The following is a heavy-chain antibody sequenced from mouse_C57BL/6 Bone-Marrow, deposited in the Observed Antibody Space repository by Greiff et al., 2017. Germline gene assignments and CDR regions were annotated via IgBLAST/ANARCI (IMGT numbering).Heavy chain of an antibody. D-gene: IGHD2-1*01. Sequence: VQLVESGAELVKPGASVKMSCKASGYTFTTYPIEWMKQNHGKSLEWIGNFHPYNDDTKYNEKFKGKATLTVEKSSSTVYLELSRLTSDDSAVYYCARGGNYGGYYVDYWGQGTTLTVSS. CDR2: FHPYNDDT. CDR1: GYTFTTYP. CDR3: ARGGNYGGYYVDY. V-gene: IGHV1-47*01. J-gene: IGHJ2*01.